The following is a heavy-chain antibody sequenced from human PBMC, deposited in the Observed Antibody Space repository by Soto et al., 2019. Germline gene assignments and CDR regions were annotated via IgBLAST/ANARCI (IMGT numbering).Heavy chain of an antibody. V-gene: IGHV3-72*01. Sequence: EVQLVVSGGGLVQPGGSLRLSCAASGFTFSVSYMDWVSQAPGKGLEWVARIRGMSKSYSIEYAASVKGKITISRYDSINSLFMQLNSLRTEHTAVYYCVRNFFVTSMSHYYMDVWGRGTTFTVSS. CDR1: GFTFSVSY. D-gene: IGHD4-4*01. CDR3: VRNFFVTSMSHYYMDV. J-gene: IGHJ6*03. CDR2: IRGMSKSYSI.